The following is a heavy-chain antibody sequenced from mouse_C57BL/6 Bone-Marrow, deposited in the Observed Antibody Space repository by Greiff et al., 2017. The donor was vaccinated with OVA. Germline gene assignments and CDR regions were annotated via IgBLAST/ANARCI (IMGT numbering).Heavy chain of an antibody. Sequence: VQLQQSGPGLVKPSQSLSLTCSVTGYSITSGYYWNWIRQFPGNKLEWMGYISYDGSNNYNPSLKNRISITRDPSKNQFFLKLNSVTTEDTATYYCARERDDYAWFAYWGQGTLVTVSA. CDR3: ARERDDYAWFAY. V-gene: IGHV3-6*01. J-gene: IGHJ3*01. CDR2: ISYDGSN. CDR1: GYSITSGYY. D-gene: IGHD2-4*01.